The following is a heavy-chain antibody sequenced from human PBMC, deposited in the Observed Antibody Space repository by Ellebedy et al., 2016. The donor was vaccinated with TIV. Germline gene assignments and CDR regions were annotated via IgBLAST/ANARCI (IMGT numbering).Heavy chain of an antibody. CDR1: GFTFSSYA. CDR3: VKGGSIAARFAWFDY. D-gene: IGHD6-6*01. Sequence: GGSLRLSCSASGFTFSSYAMHWVRRAPGKGLEYVSAISSNGGSTYYSDSVKGRFTISRDNSKNTLYLHMSSLRAEDTAVYYCVKGGSIAARFAWFDYWGQGTLVTVSS. CDR2: ISSNGGST. J-gene: IGHJ4*02. V-gene: IGHV3-64D*06.